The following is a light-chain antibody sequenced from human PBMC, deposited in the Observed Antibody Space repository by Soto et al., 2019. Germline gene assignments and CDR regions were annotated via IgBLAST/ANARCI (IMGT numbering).Light chain of an antibody. CDR3: QQYVSSPPGT. J-gene: IGKJ1*01. CDR1: QSVSSSY. CDR2: GAS. V-gene: IGKV3-20*01. Sequence: EIVLTQSPGTLSLSPGERATLSCRASQSVSSSYLAWYQQKPGQAPRHLIYGASSRATGIPDRFSVSGSGTDFTRTISRLEPEDFTVYFGQQYVSSPPGTFGQGTKVNIK.